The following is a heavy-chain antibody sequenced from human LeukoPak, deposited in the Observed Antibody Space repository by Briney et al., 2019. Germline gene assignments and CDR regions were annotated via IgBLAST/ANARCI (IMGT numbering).Heavy chain of an antibody. CDR1: GYSINNYW. V-gene: IGHV5-51*01. CDR2: IYPADSDI. Sequence: GESLKISCQGSGYSINNYWIGWVRQMPGKGLEWMGIIYPADSDIRYSPSFQGQVTISADKSISTAYLQWSSLKASDTAMYYCARQEYCSGGSCYTWFDPWGHGTLVTVSS. D-gene: IGHD2-15*01. CDR3: ARQEYCSGGSCYTWFDP. J-gene: IGHJ5*02.